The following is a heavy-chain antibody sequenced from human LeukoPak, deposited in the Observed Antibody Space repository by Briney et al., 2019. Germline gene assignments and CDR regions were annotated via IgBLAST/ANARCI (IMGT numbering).Heavy chain of an antibody. CDR2: IYYSGST. CDR3: ARVNADSSGYYYHY. D-gene: IGHD3-22*01. V-gene: IGHV4-59*01. CDR1: GGSISSYY. J-gene: IGHJ4*02. Sequence: SETLSLTCTVSGGSISSYYWSWIRQPPGKGLEWIGYIYYSGSTNYNPSLKSRVTISVDTSKNQFSLKLSSVTAADTAVYYCARVNADSSGYYYHYWGQGTLVTVSS.